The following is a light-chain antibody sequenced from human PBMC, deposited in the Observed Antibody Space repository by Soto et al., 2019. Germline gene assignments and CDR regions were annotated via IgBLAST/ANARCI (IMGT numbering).Light chain of an antibody. J-gene: IGLJ2*01. V-gene: IGLV3-9*01. CDR2: RDS. CDR1: NIGSKN. CDR3: GVWDSRTV. Sequence: SYELTQPLSVSVALGQTARITCGGNNIGSKNVHWYQQKPGQAPVLFIYRDSNRPSGIPERFSGSNSGNTATLTISRAKAGEEGDYYWGVWDSRTVFGGGTKVTVL.